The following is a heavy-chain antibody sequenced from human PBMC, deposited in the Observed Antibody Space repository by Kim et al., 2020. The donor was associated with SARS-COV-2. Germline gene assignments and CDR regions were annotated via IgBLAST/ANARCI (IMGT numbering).Heavy chain of an antibody. Sequence: KYYADSVKGRFTLSRDNSKNTLYLQMNSLRAEDTAVYYCARAEEVGAIDYWGQGTLVTVSS. CDR3: ARAEEVGAIDY. D-gene: IGHD1-26*01. CDR2: K. J-gene: IGHJ4*02. V-gene: IGHV3-33*01.